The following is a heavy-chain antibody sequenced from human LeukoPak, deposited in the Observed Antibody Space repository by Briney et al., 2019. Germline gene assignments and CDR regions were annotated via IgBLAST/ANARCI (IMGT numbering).Heavy chain of an antibody. CDR1: GFTVRDDH. CDR3: ARSGGPGTYHQLRYNWFDP. Sequence: GGSQRHSCAASGFTVRDDHMNWVRQAPGKGLEWLSSITTISHYIYYAGAVRGRFTISRDNAKNSLYLQMNSLRGEDTAVYYCARSGGPGTYHQLRYNWFDPWGQGTLVTVSS. J-gene: IGHJ5*02. CDR2: ITTISHYI. D-gene: IGHD3-10*01. V-gene: IGHV3-21*01.